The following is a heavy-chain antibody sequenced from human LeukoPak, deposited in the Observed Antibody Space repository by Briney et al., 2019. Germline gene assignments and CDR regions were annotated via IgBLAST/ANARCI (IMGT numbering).Heavy chain of an antibody. Sequence: ASVKVSCKASGYTFTSYGISWVRQAPGQGLEWMGWISAYNGNTNYAQKLQGRVTMTTDTSTNTAYMELRSLKSDDTAMYYCARVDSGRFYGHDYWGQGTLVTVTS. CDR2: ISAYNGNT. CDR3: ARVDSGRFYGHDY. D-gene: IGHD1-26*01. CDR1: GYTFTSYG. V-gene: IGHV1-18*01. J-gene: IGHJ4*02.